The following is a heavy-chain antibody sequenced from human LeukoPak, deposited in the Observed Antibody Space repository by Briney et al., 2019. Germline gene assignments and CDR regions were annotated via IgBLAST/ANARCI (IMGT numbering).Heavy chain of an antibody. CDR3: ARDFDHYGSGSYDY. CDR2: ISRSSSYI. Sequence: PGGSLRLSCAASGVTFSSYSMNWVRHAPGKGLEWVSSISRSSSYIYYADSVKGRFTISRDKAKTSLYLEMNSLRAEDTAVYYCARDFDHYGSGSYDYWGQGTLVTVSS. D-gene: IGHD3-10*01. CDR1: GVTFSSYS. J-gene: IGHJ4*02. V-gene: IGHV3-21*01.